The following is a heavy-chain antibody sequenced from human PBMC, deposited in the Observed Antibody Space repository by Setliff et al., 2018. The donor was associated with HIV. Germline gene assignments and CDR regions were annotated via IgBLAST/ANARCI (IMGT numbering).Heavy chain of an antibody. CDR1: GGSISGYY. J-gene: IGHJ4*02. D-gene: IGHD4-17*01. V-gene: IGHV4-59*01. CDR2: IHYSGSS. Sequence: ETLSLTCTVSGGSISGYYWSWVRQPPEKRLELIGFIHYSGSSDYNPSLKSRITISVDMSRNQFSLVLSSVTAADTAIYYCARRIYGNNPYFDYWSQGTLVTVSS. CDR3: ARRIYGNNPYFDY.